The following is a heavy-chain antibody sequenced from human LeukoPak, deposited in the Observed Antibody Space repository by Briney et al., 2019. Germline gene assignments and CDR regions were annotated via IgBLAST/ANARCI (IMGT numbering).Heavy chain of an antibody. J-gene: IGHJ4*02. CDR2: ISYDGSNK. CDR1: GFTFSSYS. Sequence: GGSLRLSCAASGFTFSSYSMQWVRQAPGKGLEWVAVISYDGSNKYYADSVKGRFTISRDNSKNTLYLQMNSLRAEDTAVYYCAKDSNYGYSYFDYWGQGTLVTVSS. V-gene: IGHV3-30*18. D-gene: IGHD5-18*01. CDR3: AKDSNYGYSYFDY.